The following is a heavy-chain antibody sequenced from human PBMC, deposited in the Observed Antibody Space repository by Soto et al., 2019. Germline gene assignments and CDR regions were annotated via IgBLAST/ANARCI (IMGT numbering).Heavy chain of an antibody. CDR1: GYTFTSYG. J-gene: IGHJ4*02. CDR2: ISAYNGNT. D-gene: IGHD3-22*01. CDR3: AGDIAKGYYDSSGYYNPAHFDY. Sequence: GASVKVSCKASGYTFTSYGISWVRQAPGQGLEWMGWISAYNGNTNYAQKLQGRVTMTTDTSTSTAYMELRSLRSDDMAVYYCAGDIAKGYYDSSGYYNPAHFDYWGQGTLVTVSS. V-gene: IGHV1-18*03.